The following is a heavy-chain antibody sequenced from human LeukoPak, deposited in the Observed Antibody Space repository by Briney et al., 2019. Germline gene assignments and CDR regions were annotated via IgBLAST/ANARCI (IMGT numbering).Heavy chain of an antibody. D-gene: IGHD3-3*01. V-gene: IGHV3-23*01. Sequence: GGSLRLSCAASGFAFNSYAMSWVRQTPRKGLEWVSTISGSTGTTYYADSVKGRFTISRDSFKNTLYLQMNSLRAEDTAVYYCARIDYDFWSGYYRGMDVWGQGTTVTVSS. J-gene: IGHJ6*02. CDR1: GFAFNSYA. CDR3: ARIDYDFWSGYYRGMDV. CDR2: ISGSTGTT.